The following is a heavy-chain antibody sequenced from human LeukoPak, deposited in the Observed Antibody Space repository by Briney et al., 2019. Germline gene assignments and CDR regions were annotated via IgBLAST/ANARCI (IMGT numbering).Heavy chain of an antibody. CDR1: GDSISSSNW. CDR3: ARSISAMVRGAPYY. D-gene: IGHD3-10*01. J-gene: IGHJ4*02. V-gene: IGHV4-4*02. Sequence: SGTLSLTCAVSGDSISSSNWWSWVRQPPGKGLEWIGEIFHSGSTNYDPSLRSRVTISVDKSRNQFSLMLTSVTAADTAVCYCARSISAMVRGAPYYWGQGTLVTVSS. CDR2: IFHSGST.